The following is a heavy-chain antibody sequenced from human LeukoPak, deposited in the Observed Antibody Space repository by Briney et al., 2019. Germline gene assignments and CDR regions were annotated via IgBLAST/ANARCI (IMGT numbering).Heavy chain of an antibody. V-gene: IGHV3-30*02. CDR2: IRYDGSNK. J-gene: IGHJ4*02. Sequence: PGGSLRLSCAASGFTFSTYGMHWVRQAPGKGLEWVAFIRYDGSNKYYADSVKGRFTISRDNSKNTLYLQMNSLRAEDTAVYYCAKDRSSGWRPALDYWGQGTLVTVSS. CDR1: GFTFSTYG. D-gene: IGHD6-19*01. CDR3: AKDRSSGWRPALDY.